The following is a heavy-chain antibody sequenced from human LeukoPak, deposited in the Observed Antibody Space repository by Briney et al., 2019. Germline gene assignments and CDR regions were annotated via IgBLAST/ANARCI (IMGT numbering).Heavy chain of an antibody. D-gene: IGHD3-9*01. Sequence: SVKVSCKASGGTFTSYAINWVRQAPGQGLEWMGGIIPIFGTANYAQKFQGRVTITADKSTSTAYMELSSLRSEDAAVYYCAADFDGYYYMDVWGKGTTVTVSS. CDR2: IIPIFGTA. CDR3: AADFDGYYYMDV. CDR1: GGTFTSYA. J-gene: IGHJ6*03. V-gene: IGHV1-69*06.